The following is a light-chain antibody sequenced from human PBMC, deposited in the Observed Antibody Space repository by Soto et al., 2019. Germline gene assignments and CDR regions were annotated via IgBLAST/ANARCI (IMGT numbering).Light chain of an antibody. CDR3: QKHGSSPIN. CDR1: QTVNNNY. CDR2: RAS. V-gene: IGKV3-20*01. J-gene: IGKJ5*01. Sequence: EIVLTQSPDTLSLSPGERATLSCRASQTVNNNYVAWYQQKPGQAPRLLIFRASNKATGIPDRFSGSGSGTDFTLTISRLEPEDFAVYYCQKHGSSPINCGQGKRREIK.